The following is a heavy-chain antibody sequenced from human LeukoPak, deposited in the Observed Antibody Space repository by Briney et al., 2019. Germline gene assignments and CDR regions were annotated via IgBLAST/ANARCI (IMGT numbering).Heavy chain of an antibody. CDR1: GYTFATYG. J-gene: IGHJ4*02. Sequence: ASVKVSCKASGYTFATYGISWVRQAPGRGLEWMGWISAYNGNTNYAQKLQGRVTMTTDTSTSTAYMELRSLRSDDTAMYCCARRSGYCSSTSCSPGDYWGQGTLVTVSS. D-gene: IGHD2-2*01. CDR2: ISAYNGNT. CDR3: ARRSGYCSSTSCSPGDY. V-gene: IGHV1-18*01.